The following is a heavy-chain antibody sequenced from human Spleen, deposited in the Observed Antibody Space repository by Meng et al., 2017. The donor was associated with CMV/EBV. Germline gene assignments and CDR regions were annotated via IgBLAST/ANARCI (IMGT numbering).Heavy chain of an antibody. CDR3: AKGRGAY. CDR2: ISGRGSSA. J-gene: IGHJ4*02. Sequence: GESLKISCAVSGFTFSSYAMSWVRQAPGKGLEWVSAISGRGSSAYSADSVKGRFTISRDNSQSTLYLQMNSLRAEDTAVYYCAKGRGAYWGQGTLVTVSS. V-gene: IGHV3-23*01. D-gene: IGHD5-24*01. CDR1: GFTFSSYA.